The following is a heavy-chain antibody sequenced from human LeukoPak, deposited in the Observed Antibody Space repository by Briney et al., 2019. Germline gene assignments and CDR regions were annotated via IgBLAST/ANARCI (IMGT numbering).Heavy chain of an antibody. J-gene: IGHJ3*02. CDR3: AKDGEVVTATDAFDI. Sequence: GGSLRLSCAASGFSFSSYAMSWVRQAPGKGLEWVSAISGSGGSTYYADSVKGRFTISRDNSKNTLYLQMNSLRAEDTAVYYCAKDGEVVTATDAFDIWGQGTMVTVSS. CDR1: GFSFSSYA. V-gene: IGHV3-23*01. D-gene: IGHD2-21*02. CDR2: ISGSGGST.